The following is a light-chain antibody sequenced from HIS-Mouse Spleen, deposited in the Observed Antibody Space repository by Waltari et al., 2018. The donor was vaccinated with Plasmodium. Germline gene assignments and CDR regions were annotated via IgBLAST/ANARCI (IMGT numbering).Light chain of an antibody. CDR2: GAS. V-gene: IGKV3-15*01. Sequence: EIVMTHSPATLSVSPGERATLSCRARQSVSSNLAWYQQKPGQAPRLLIYGASTRATGIPARFSGSGSGTEFTLTISSMQSEDFAVYYCQQYNNWPPWTFGQGTKVEIK. J-gene: IGKJ1*01. CDR1: QSVSSN. CDR3: QQYNNWPPWT.